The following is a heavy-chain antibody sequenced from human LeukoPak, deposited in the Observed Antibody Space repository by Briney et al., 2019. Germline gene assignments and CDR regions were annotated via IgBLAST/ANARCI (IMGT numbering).Heavy chain of an antibody. CDR1: GYTFTSYG. Sequence: GASVKVSCKASGYTFTSYGISWVRQAPGQGLEWMGWISAYNGNTNYAQKLQGRVTMTTDTSTSTAYMELRSLRSDDTAVYYCARVTDEDFWSGYPHYYYSMDVWGKGTTVTVSS. CDR2: ISAYNGNT. D-gene: IGHD3-3*01. J-gene: IGHJ6*03. V-gene: IGHV1-18*01. CDR3: ARVTDEDFWSGYPHYYYSMDV.